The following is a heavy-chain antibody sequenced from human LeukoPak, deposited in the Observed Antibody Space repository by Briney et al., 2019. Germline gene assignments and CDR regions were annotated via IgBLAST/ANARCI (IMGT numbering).Heavy chain of an antibody. J-gene: IGHJ6*03. Sequence: SETLSLTCTVSGGSISSYYWSWIRQPAGKGLEWIGRVYTSGSTNYNPSLKSRVTMSVDTSKNQFSLKLSSVTAADTAMYYCARHSSSWAEYYYYYYMDVWGKGTTVTVSS. CDR1: GGSISSYY. D-gene: IGHD6-13*01. V-gene: IGHV4-4*07. CDR3: ARHSSSWAEYYYYYYMDV. CDR2: VYTSGST.